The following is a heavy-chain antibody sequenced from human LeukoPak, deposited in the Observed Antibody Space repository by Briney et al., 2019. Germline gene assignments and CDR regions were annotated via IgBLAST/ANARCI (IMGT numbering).Heavy chain of an antibody. D-gene: IGHD2-2*01. CDR3: ARPRGCGSARCNNFDY. V-gene: IGHV3-21*01. CDR2: ISSSSSYI. J-gene: IGHJ4*02. Sequence: GGSLRLSCAASGFTFSSYSMNWVRQAPGKGLEWVSFISSSSSYIYYADSVKGRFTISRDNAKNSLYLQMNSLRPEDSAVYYCARPRGCGSARCNNFDYWGQGTLVTVSS. CDR1: GFTFSSYS.